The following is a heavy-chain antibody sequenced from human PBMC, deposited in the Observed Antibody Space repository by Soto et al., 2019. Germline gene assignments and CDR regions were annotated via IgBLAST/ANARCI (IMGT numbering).Heavy chain of an antibody. Sequence: GXXLEWMGIIYPGDSETRYSPSFQGQVTXXXXKSXXTAYLQWSSLKASDTAMYYCARLRDVEMATIPYYFDYWGQGTLVTVSS. D-gene: IGHD5-12*01. V-gene: IGHV5-51*01. J-gene: IGHJ4*02. CDR3: ARLRDVEMATIPYYFDY. CDR2: IYPGDSET.